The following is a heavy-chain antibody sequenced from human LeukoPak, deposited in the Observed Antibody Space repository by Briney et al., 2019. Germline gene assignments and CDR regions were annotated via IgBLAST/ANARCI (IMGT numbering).Heavy chain of an antibody. CDR3: ARWGATGYGDY. Sequence: PGGSLRLSCAASGLTLSSYGMNWVRQAPGNGLEWVSYISDSSSTIYFADSVKGRLTISRENAKNSLYLQMNRLRAEDTAVYYCARWGATGYGDYWGQGTLVTVSS. J-gene: IGHJ4*02. D-gene: IGHD3-9*01. CDR1: GLTLSSYG. CDR2: ISDSSSTI. V-gene: IGHV3-48*03.